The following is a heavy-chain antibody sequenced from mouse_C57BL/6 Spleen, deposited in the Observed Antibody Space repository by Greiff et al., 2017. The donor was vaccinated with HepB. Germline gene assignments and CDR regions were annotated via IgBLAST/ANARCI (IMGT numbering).Heavy chain of an antibody. CDR2: IYPSDSET. J-gene: IGHJ3*01. Sequence: QVQLKQPGAELVRPGSSVKLSCKASGYTFTSYWMDWVKQRPGQGLEWIGNIYPSDSETHYNQKFKDKATLTVDKSSSTAYMQLSSLTSEDSAVYYCARWTDLFAYWGQGTLVTVSA. CDR1: GYTFTSYW. V-gene: IGHV1-61*01. CDR3: ARWTDLFAY.